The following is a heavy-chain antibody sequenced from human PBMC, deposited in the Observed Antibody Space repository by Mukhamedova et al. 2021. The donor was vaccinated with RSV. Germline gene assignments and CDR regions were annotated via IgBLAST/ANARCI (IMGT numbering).Heavy chain of an antibody. CDR3: ARDILGYCSSSSCSNFDY. CDR1: W. V-gene: IGHV3-7*01. J-gene: IGHJ4*02. Sequence: WMSWVRQAPGKGLEWVANIKQDGSEKYYVDSLMGRFTISIDNAKNSLYLQMNSMRAEDTAIYYCARDILGYCSSSSCSNFDYWGQ. CDR2: IKQDGSEK. D-gene: IGHD2-2*01.